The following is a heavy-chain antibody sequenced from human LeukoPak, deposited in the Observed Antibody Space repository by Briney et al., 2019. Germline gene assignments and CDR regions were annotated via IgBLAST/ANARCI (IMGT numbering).Heavy chain of an antibody. CDR2: VNADNGNT. Sequence: GGPLRLSCAASGFTFTSYAMHWVRQAPGQRLEWMGWVNADNGNTKYLQKFQGRVTFTRDTSASTAYMELSSLRSEDTAVYYCVLADYGDYWGQGTLVTVSS. V-gene: IGHV1-3*01. CDR3: VLADYGDY. J-gene: IGHJ4*02. CDR1: GFTFTSYA.